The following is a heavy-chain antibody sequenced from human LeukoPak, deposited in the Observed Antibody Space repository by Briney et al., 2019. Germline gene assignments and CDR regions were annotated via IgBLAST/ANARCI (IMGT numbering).Heavy chain of an antibody. CDR1: GGSISSYY. V-gene: IGHV4-59*08. D-gene: IGHD3-10*01. Sequence: SETLSLTCTVSGGSISSYYWSWIRQPPGKGLEWIGYIYYSGSTNYNPSLKSRVTISVDTSKNQFSLKLSSVTAADTAVYYCASSGSYYNVLFDYRGQGTLVTVSS. CDR2: IYYSGST. J-gene: IGHJ4*02. CDR3: ASSGSYYNVLFDY.